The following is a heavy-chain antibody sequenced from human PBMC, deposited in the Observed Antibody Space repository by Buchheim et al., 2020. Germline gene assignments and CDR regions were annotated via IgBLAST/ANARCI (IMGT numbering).Heavy chain of an antibody. CDR2: ISYDGSNK. V-gene: IGHV3-30*18. D-gene: IGHD6-13*01. J-gene: IGHJ4*02. Sequence: QVQLVESGGGVVQPGRSLRLSCAASGFTFSSYGMHWFRQAPGKGLEWLAVISYDGSNKYYADSVKGRFTFSRDNSKNTLYLQMNSLRAEDTAVYYCAKDNRGAGTQFVDYWGQGNL. CDR3: AKDNRGAGTQFVDY. CDR1: GFTFSSYG.